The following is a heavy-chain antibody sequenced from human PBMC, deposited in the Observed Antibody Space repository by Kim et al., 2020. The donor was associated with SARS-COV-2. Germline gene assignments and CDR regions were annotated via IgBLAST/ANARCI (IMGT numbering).Heavy chain of an antibody. D-gene: IGHD6-19*01. J-gene: IGHJ6*02. V-gene: IGHV3-23*01. CDR2: IRCSGSNK. CDR3: AKGYSSGWYVGDYGMCV. Sequence: GGSLRLSCAASGFTFSSYAMHWVRQAPGKGLEWVSAIRCSGSNKYYADSVKGRFTISRDNSKNTLYLQMNSLRAEDTAVYYCAKGYSSGWYVGDYGMCVRGQGTTVTGSS. CDR1: GFTFSSYA.